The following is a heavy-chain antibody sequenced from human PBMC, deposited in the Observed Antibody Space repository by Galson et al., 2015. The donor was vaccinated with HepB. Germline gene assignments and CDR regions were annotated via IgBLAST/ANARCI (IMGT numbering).Heavy chain of an antibody. CDR3: AGDSPPPSPYVVPEPGSY. D-gene: IGHD2-2*01. CDR2: INSNTGNP. V-gene: IGHV7-4-1*02. CDR1: GYTFTNYG. Sequence: SVKVSCKASGYTFTNYGMNWVRQAPGQGLEWMGWINSNTGNPTYAQGFTGRFVFSLDTSVSTAYLQISSLKAEDTAVYYCAGDSPPPSPYVVPEPGSYWGQGTLVTVSS. J-gene: IGHJ4*02.